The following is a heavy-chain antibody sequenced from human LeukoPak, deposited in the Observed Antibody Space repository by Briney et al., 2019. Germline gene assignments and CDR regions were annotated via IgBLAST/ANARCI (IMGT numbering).Heavy chain of an antibody. CDR2: THYSGST. CDR1: GGSINSYY. V-gene: IGHV4-59*08. CDR3: ARPYRSDWKGVFDY. J-gene: IGHJ4*02. D-gene: IGHD6-19*01. Sequence: SETLSLTCTVSGGSINSYYWSWIRQPPGKGLEWIGNTHYSGSTNYNSSLKSRVTILLDTSKNQFSLKLTSVTAADTAVYYCARPYRSDWKGVFDYWGQGALVTVSS.